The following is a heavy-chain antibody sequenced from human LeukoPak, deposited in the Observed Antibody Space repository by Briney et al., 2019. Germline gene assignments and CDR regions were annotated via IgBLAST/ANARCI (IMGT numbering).Heavy chain of an antibody. CDR1: GFTFSSYS. Sequence: GGSLRLSCAASGFTFSSYSMNWVRQAPGKGLEWVSSIRSSSSDIYYADSVKGRFTISRDNAKNSLYLQMNSLRAEDTAVYYCAKDFGSDDGYYMDVWGKGTTVTVSS. D-gene: IGHD3-10*01. V-gene: IGHV3-21*01. CDR2: IRSSSSDI. J-gene: IGHJ6*03. CDR3: AKDFGSDDGYYMDV.